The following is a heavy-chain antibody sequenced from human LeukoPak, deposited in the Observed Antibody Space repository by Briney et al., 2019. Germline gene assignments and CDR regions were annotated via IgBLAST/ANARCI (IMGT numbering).Heavy chain of an antibody. D-gene: IGHD3-9*01. CDR2: ISGSGGST. V-gene: IGHV3-23*01. CDR3: AKDQHYDILTSAIDY. J-gene: IGHJ4*02. Sequence: GGSLRLSCAASGFTFSSYAMSWVRQAPGKGLEWVSDISGSGGSTYYADSVKGRFTISRDNSKNTLYLQMYSLRAEDTAVYYCAKDQHYDILTSAIDYWGQGTLVTVSS. CDR1: GFTFSSYA.